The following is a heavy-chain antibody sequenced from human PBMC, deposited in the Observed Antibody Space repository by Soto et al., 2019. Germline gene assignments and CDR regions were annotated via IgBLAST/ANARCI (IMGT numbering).Heavy chain of an antibody. J-gene: IGHJ6*04. CDR2: INPSGDST. V-gene: IGHV3-23*01. CDR3: AKRPKAGPPVDG. CDR1: GFTFRSYS. Sequence: EVQLSESGGGLVQPGGSLRLSCAASGFTFRSYSMSWVRQAPGKGLEWVSAINPSGDSTYYADYVKGRLTISRDNSKNTVYLQINSLRAEDTAIYYCAKRPKAGPPVDGWGKGTPVTVSS. D-gene: IGHD6-13*01.